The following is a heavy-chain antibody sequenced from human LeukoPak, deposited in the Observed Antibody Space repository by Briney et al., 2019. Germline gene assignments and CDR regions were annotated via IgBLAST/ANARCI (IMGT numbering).Heavy chain of an antibody. CDR3: ARVYYDFWSGYYYYYYFMDV. V-gene: IGHV1-8*02. D-gene: IGHD3-3*01. J-gene: IGHJ6*02. Sequence: ASVNLSCKASGYTFTIYDNNWVRHATGQGHERMGWMNPNSGNTSYEQKFQGRVTMTRNTSISTAYMELSSLRSEDTAVYYCARVYYDFWSGYYYYYYFMDVWGQGTTVTVS. CDR2: MNPNSGNT. CDR1: GYTFTIYD.